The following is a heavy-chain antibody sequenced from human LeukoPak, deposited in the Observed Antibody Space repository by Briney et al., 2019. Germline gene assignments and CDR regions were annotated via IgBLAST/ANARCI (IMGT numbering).Heavy chain of an antibody. CDR2: IHYTGST. V-gene: IGHV4-39*01. D-gene: IGHD5-18*01. CDR1: GGSISSISSNN. J-gene: IGHJ5*02. CDR3: ARLPTGYPNWFDT. Sequence: SETLSLTCAVSGGSISSISSNNWAWIRQPPGKGLELIAAIHYTGSTYYNPSFMSRVTISVDTSKNQFSLKLNSLTATDTAVYYCARLPTGYPNWFDTWGQGILVTVSS.